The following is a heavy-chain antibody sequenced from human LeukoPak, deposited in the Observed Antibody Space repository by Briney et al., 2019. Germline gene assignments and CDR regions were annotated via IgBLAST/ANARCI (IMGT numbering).Heavy chain of an antibody. CDR3: ARHGMVVPAAIRY. CDR2: IYYSGST. Sequence: PSETLSLTCTVSGGSISSSSYYWGWIRQPPGKGLEWIGSIYYSGSTYYNPSLKSRVTISVDTSKNQFSLKLSSVTAADTAVYYGARHGMVVPAAIRYWGQGTLATVSS. D-gene: IGHD2-2*02. CDR1: GGSISSSSYY. J-gene: IGHJ4*02. V-gene: IGHV4-39*01.